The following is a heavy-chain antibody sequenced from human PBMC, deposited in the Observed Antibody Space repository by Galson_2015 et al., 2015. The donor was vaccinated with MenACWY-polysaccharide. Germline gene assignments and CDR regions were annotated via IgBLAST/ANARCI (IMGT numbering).Heavy chain of an antibody. D-gene: IGHD5-18*01. CDR1: GYTFTGYY. Sequence: SVKVSCKASGYTFTGYYMHWVRQAPGQGLEWMGRINPNSGGTNYAQKFQGRVTMTRDTSISTAYMELSRLRSDDTAVYYCARERPWDTEIYGMDVWGQGTTVTVSS. J-gene: IGHJ6*02. V-gene: IGHV1-2*06. CDR2: INPNSGGT. CDR3: ARERPWDTEIYGMDV.